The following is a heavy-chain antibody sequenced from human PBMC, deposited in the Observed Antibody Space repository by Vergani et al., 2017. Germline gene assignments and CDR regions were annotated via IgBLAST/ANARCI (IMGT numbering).Heavy chain of an antibody. V-gene: IGHV3-9*01. CDR3: ARNSSLYYFDY. CDR1: GFTFDDYA. Sequence: EVQLVESGGGLVQPGRSLRLSCAASGFTFDDYAMHWVRQAPGKGLEWVSGISWNSGSIGYADSVKGRFTISRDNAKNSLYLQMNSLRPEDTAVYFCARNSSLYYFDYWGQGTLVTVSS. CDR2: ISWNSGSI. J-gene: IGHJ4*02. D-gene: IGHD3-10*01.